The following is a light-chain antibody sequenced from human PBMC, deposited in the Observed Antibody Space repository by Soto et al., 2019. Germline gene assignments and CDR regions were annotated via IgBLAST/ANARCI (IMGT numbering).Light chain of an antibody. CDR2: AAS. CDR1: QGLSNY. J-gene: IGKJ1*01. Sequence: DLPMTQSPSSLSASVGDRVTITCRASQGLSNYLAWYQQKPGKVPKLLIYAASILESGVPSRFSGSGSGTDFTLTISSLQPEDVATYYCQKYNSAPWTFGQGTKVEIK. V-gene: IGKV1-27*01. CDR3: QKYNSAPWT.